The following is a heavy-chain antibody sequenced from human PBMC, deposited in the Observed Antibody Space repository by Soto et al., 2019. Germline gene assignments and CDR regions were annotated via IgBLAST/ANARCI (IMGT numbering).Heavy chain of an antibody. D-gene: IGHD1-26*01. Sequence: SETLSLTCTVSGGSISSYYWSWIRQPAGKGLEWIGRIYTSGSTNYNPSLKSRVTMSVDTSKNQFSLKLSSVTAADTAVYYCARDQDGGSYQWGNWFDPWGQGTLVTVSS. V-gene: IGHV4-4*07. J-gene: IGHJ5*02. CDR2: IYTSGST. CDR3: ARDQDGGSYQWGNWFDP. CDR1: GGSISSYY.